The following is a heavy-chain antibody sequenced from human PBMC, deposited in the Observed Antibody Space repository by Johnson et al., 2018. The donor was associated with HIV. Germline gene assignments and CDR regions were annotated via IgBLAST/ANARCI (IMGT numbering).Heavy chain of an antibody. CDR2: FYSGGRT. Sequence: VQLVESGGGLVQPGGSLRLSCAASGFTINSNYINWVRQAPGQGLECVSVFYSGGRTYYADSVRGRFTISRDNSKNTLYLQMNSLRAEDTAVYYCARGGSIAARREAFDIWGQGTMVTVPS. CDR3: ARGGSIAARREAFDI. J-gene: IGHJ3*02. CDR1: GFTINSNY. D-gene: IGHD6-6*01. V-gene: IGHV3-66*01.